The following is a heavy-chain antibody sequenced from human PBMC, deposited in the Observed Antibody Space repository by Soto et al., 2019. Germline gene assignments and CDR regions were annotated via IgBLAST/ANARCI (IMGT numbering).Heavy chain of an antibody. Sequence: GGSLRLSCAASGFTFTRYSMNWVRRAPGKGLEWVASISSTTNYIYYGESLKGRLTISRDNAKNSMYLQMNTLRAEDTAVYYCARESEDLSSNLDYWGQGTLVTVSS. J-gene: IGHJ4*02. CDR2: ISSTTNYI. CDR1: GFTFTRYS. V-gene: IGHV3-21*06. CDR3: ARESEDLSSNLDY.